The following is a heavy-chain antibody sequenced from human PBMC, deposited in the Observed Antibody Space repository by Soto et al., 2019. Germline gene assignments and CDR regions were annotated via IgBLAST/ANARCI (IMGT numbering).Heavy chain of an antibody. V-gene: IGHV5-10-1*01. D-gene: IGHD6-6*01. J-gene: IGHJ4*02. CDR3: ERNYSSSSTFDY. CDR2: IDPRDSDT. Sequence: PGESLKISCEGSGYSFTSYWISWVRQMPGKGLEWMGRIDPRDSDTYYSPSFQGHVTLSADKSISTAHLQWSSLKASDTAMYYCERNYSSSSTFDYWGQGTLVTVSS. CDR1: GYSFTSYW.